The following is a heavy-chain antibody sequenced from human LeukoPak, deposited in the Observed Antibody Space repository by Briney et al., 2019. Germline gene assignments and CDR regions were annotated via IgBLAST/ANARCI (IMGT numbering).Heavy chain of an antibody. CDR3: AAWVGFSMYWYFDL. CDR1: GGSFSGYY. D-gene: IGHD2-15*01. CDR2: INHSGST. Sequence: SETLSLTCAVYGGSFSGYYWSWIRQPPGKGLEWIGEINHSGSTNYNPSLKSRVTMSVDTSKNQFSLKLSSVTAADTAVYYCAAWVGFSMYWYFDLWGRGTLVTVSS. V-gene: IGHV4-34*01. J-gene: IGHJ2*01.